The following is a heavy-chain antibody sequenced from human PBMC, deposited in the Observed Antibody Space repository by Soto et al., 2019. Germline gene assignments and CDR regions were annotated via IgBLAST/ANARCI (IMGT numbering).Heavy chain of an antibody. Sequence: GGSLRISCAASGFTFSNYWMTWVRQAPGKGLEWVANIKQDGSEKYYVDSVKGRFTISRDNAKNSLYLQMNSLRAEDTSVYYCARVCSAGSCYSIWFAYWGQGTQV. CDR3: ARVCSAGSCYSIWFAY. CDR2: IKQDGSEK. J-gene: IGHJ4*02. V-gene: IGHV3-7*03. CDR1: GFTFSNYW. D-gene: IGHD2-15*01.